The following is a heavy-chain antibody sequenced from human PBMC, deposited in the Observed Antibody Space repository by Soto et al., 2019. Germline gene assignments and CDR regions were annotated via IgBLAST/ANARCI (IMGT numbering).Heavy chain of an antibody. Sequence: ASVKVSCKASGGTFSSYAISWVRQAPGQGLEWMGGIIPIFGTANYAQKFQGRVTITADKSTSTAYMELSSLRSGDTAVYYCARAMFQGYYDSLYYFDYWGQGTLVTVS. CDR3: ARAMFQGYYDSLYYFDY. V-gene: IGHV1-69*06. J-gene: IGHJ4*02. CDR2: IIPIFGTA. D-gene: IGHD3-22*01. CDR1: GGTFSSYA.